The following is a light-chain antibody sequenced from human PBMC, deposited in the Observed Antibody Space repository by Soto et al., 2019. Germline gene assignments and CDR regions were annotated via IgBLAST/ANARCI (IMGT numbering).Light chain of an antibody. J-gene: IGKJ1*01. Sequence: DIQMTQSPSTLSASVGDRVTITCRASQSIGSWLAWFQQKAGKAPNLLIYKASSLETGVPSRFSGSGSGTEFTLTISSLQPDDFATYYCQQYNSYSSWTFGQGTKVEIK. CDR1: QSIGSW. CDR2: KAS. CDR3: QQYNSYSSWT. V-gene: IGKV1-5*03.